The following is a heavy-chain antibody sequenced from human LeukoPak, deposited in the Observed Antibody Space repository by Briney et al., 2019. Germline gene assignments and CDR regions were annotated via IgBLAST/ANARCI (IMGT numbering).Heavy chain of an antibody. J-gene: IGHJ3*02. V-gene: IGHV3-74*01. D-gene: IGHD3-16*01. Sequence: GGSLRPSCAASGFTFSSYLMHWVRQAPGKGLVWVSLTNSDGSTTRYADSVKGRFTISRDNAKSTLYLQMNSLRSDDTAVYYCARGVLGGGAFDIWGQGTMVTVSS. CDR1: GFTFSSYL. CDR2: TNSDGSTT. CDR3: ARGVLGGGAFDI.